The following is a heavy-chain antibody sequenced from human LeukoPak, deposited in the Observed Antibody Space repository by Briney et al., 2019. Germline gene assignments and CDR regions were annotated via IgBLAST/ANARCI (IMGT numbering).Heavy chain of an antibody. CDR3: TTDWFRYDYVWGSYRYDAFDI. Sequence: PGGSLRLSCAASGFTFSNAWMSWVRQAPGKGLEWVGRIKSKTDGGTTDYAATVKGRFTISRDDSKNTLYLQMNSLKTEDTAVYYCTTDWFRYDYVWGSYRYDAFDIWGQGTMVTVSS. CDR1: GFTFSNAW. CDR2: IKSKTDGGTT. J-gene: IGHJ3*02. V-gene: IGHV3-15*01. D-gene: IGHD3-16*02.